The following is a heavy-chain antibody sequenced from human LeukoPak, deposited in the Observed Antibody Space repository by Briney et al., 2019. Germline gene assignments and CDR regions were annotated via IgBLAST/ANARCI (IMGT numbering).Heavy chain of an antibody. CDR3: AREGSSGWPVDY. Sequence: GGSLRLSCAASGFTFSSYAMSWVRQAPGKGLEWVSSISSSSSYIYYADSVKGRFTISRDNAKNSLYLQMNSLRAEDTAVYYCAREGSSGWPVDYWGQGTLVTVSS. CDR2: ISSSSSYI. D-gene: IGHD6-19*01. CDR1: GFTFSSYA. V-gene: IGHV3-21*04. J-gene: IGHJ4*02.